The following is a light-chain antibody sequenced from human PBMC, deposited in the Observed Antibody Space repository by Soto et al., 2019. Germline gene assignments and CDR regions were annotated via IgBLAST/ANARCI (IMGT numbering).Light chain of an antibody. CDR3: CSYAPITTVV. Sequence: QSALTQPASVSGSPGQSITISCTGTSSDVGSYNLVSWYQQHPGKAPKLMIYEDNKRPSGVSDRFSGPKSGNTASLTISGLQAEDEAHYYCCSYAPITTVVFGGGTKVTVL. J-gene: IGLJ3*02. CDR1: SSDVGSYNL. V-gene: IGLV2-23*01. CDR2: EDN.